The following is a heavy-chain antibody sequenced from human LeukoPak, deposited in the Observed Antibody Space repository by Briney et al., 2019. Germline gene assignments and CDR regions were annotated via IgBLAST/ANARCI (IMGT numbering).Heavy chain of an antibody. D-gene: IGHD4-17*01. CDR1: GFTVSSNY. CDR3: ASDGDYERNYYYYGMDV. V-gene: IGHV3-66*01. CDR2: IYSGGST. Sequence: GGSLRLSCASSGFTVSSNYMRGVRQAAGKGREWGSVIYSGGSTHYADSVKGRFTISRDNSKNTLYLQMNSLRAEDTAVYYCASDGDYERNYYYYGMDVWGQGTTVTVSS. J-gene: IGHJ6*02.